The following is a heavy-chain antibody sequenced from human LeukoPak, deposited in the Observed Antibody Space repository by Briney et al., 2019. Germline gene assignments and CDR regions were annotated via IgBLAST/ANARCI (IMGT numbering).Heavy chain of an antibody. D-gene: IGHD6-19*01. Sequence: GGSLRLSCAASGFTFSSYWMSWVRQAPGKGLEWVANIKQDGSEKYYVDSVKGRFTISRDNAKNSLYLQMNSLRDEDTSVYYCARRGSGWSGGAFDIWGQGTMVTVSS. J-gene: IGHJ3*02. CDR1: GFTFSSYW. CDR3: ARRGSGWSGGAFDI. CDR2: IKQDGSEK. V-gene: IGHV3-7*01.